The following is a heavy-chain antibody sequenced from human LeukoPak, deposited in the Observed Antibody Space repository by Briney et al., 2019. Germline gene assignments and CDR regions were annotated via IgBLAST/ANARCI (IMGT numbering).Heavy chain of an antibody. D-gene: IGHD1-1*01. J-gene: IGHJ4*02. V-gene: IGHV1-2*02. CDR3: ARASWVSNADAVW. CDR2: INPNSGGT. Sequence: ASVKVSCKASGYSFTDYYMHWVRQAPGQGLEWMGWINPNSGGTNSAHQGRVTMTRDTSITTVYMEVSWLTSDDTAIYYCARASWVSNADAVWWGQGTLVTVSS. CDR1: GYSFTDYY.